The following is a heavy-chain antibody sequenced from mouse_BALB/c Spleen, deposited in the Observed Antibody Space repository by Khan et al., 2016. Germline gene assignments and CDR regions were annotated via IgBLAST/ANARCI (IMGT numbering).Heavy chain of an antibody. D-gene: IGHD1-1*01. CDR3: NAIYYGSDVYFDY. Sequence: VQLQQSGAELVRSGASVKLSCTASVFNIKDYYMHWVKQRPEQGLEWIGWIDPENGDTEYAPNFQGKATMTADPSSNAAYLQFSSLTSEDSAVYYCNAIYYGSDVYFDYWGQGTTLTVSS. V-gene: IGHV14-4*02. CDR1: VFNIKDYY. J-gene: IGHJ2*01. CDR2: IDPENGDT.